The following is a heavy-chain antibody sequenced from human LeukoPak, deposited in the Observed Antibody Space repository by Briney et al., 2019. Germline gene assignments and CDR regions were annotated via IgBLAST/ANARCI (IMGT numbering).Heavy chain of an antibody. J-gene: IGHJ6*02. CDR2: IIPILGIA. Sequence: ASVTVSFKASGGTFSSYAISWVRQAPGQGLEWVGGIIPILGIANYAQKFQGRVTITADKSTSTAYMELSSLRSEDTAVYYCARLSGGSYPSPYYYYYGMDVWGQGTTVTVSS. D-gene: IGHD1-26*01. CDR3: ARLSGGSYPSPYYYYYGMDV. CDR1: GGTFSSYA. V-gene: IGHV1-69*10.